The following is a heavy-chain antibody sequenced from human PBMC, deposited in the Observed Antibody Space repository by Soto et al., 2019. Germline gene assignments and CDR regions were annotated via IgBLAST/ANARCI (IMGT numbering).Heavy chain of an antibody. V-gene: IGHV1-69*01. J-gene: IGHJ4*02. CDR3: ARDLERVDTAMVGPFDY. CDR2: IIPIFVTA. CDR1: GGTFSSYA. D-gene: IGHD5-18*01. Sequence: QVQLVQSGAEVKKPGSSVKVSCKAAGGTFSSYAISWVRQAPGQGLAWMGGIIPIFVTANYAQKFQGRVTITADESTSTAYMELSSLRSEDTAVYYCARDLERVDTAMVGPFDYWGQGTLVTVSS.